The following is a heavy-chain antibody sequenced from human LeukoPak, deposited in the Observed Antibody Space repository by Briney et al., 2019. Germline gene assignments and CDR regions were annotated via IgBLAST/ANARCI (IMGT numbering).Heavy chain of an antibody. CDR1: GFTFSTYG. J-gene: IGHJ4*02. CDR2: ISYDGSNK. Sequence: GGSLRLSCAASGFTFSTYGMHWVRQAPGKGLEWVAVISYDGSNKYYADSVKGRFTISRDNSKNTLYLQMNSLRAEDTAVYYCATDPSGLPYWGQGTLVTVSS. CDR3: ATDPSGLPY. V-gene: IGHV3-30*03. D-gene: IGHD3-10*01.